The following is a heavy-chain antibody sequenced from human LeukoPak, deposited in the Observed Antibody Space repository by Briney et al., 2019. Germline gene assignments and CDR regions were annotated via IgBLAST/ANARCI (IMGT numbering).Heavy chain of an antibody. D-gene: IGHD3-22*01. Sequence: ASVKVSCKVSTYTLTELSIHWVRQAPGKGLEWMGGFDPEHGETIYAQKFQGRVIMTRDTSTSTVYMELSSLRSEDTAVYYCARDNAPFYYDSSGSYDYWGQGTLVTVSS. V-gene: IGHV1-24*01. CDR1: TYTLTELS. J-gene: IGHJ4*02. CDR3: ARDNAPFYYDSSGSYDY. CDR2: FDPEHGET.